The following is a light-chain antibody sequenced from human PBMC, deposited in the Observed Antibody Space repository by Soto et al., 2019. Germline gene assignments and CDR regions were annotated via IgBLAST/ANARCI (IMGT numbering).Light chain of an antibody. J-gene: IGKJ2*01. V-gene: IGKV3-15*01. CDR3: QHYNNWPPMYT. CDR2: GAS. Sequence: EIVMTQSPATLSWSPGERATLSCRASQSVNFKLAWYQQKPGQAPRPLIYGASTRATGIPARFTGSGSGTEFTLTISSLQSEDFAVYYCQHYNNWPPMYTFGQGTKLEIK. CDR1: QSVNFK.